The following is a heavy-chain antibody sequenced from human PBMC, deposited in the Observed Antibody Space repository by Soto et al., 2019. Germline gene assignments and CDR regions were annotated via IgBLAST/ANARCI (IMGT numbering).Heavy chain of an antibody. CDR3: ARDDDYGDNGLEY. CDR1: GFTFGRHG. CDR2: IGSDGRRD. D-gene: IGHD4-17*01. J-gene: IGHJ4*02. V-gene: IGHV3-33*01. Sequence: QVQLVESGGGVVQPGGSLRLSCAASGFTFGRHGMHWVRQAPGKGLEWVAVIGSDGRRDSYADSVKGRFTISRDNGQNTLYLQMNSLRAEDTAVDYCARDDDYGDNGLEYWGQGTLVTVSS.